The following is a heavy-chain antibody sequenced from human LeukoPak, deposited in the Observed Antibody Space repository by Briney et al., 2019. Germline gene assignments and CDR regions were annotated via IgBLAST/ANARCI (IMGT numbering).Heavy chain of an antibody. J-gene: IGHJ4*02. Sequence: EGSLRLSCAASGFTVSNNYMSWVRQAPGKGLEWVSVVYSDGSKYYADSVKGRFTISRDNSKNTLYLQMSSLRAEDTAVYYCAREPGFCSGGTCYLFDYWGQGSLVTVSS. CDR1: GFTVSNNY. D-gene: IGHD2-15*01. CDR2: VYSDGSK. CDR3: AREPGFCSGGTCYLFDY. V-gene: IGHV3-53*01.